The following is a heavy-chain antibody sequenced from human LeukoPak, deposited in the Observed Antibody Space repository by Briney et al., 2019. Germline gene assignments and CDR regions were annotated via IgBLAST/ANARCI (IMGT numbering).Heavy chain of an antibody. V-gene: IGHV3-7*01. CDR2: IKQDGSEK. CDR3: ARSPKDSSSSNY. Sequence: PGGSLRLSCAASGFIFGNYWMSWVRQAPGKGLECVANIKQDGSEKYYVDSVKGRFTISRDNAKTSLYLQMNSLRAEDTAVYYCARSPKDSSSSNYWGQGTLVTVSS. CDR1: GFIFGNYW. J-gene: IGHJ4*02. D-gene: IGHD6-6*01.